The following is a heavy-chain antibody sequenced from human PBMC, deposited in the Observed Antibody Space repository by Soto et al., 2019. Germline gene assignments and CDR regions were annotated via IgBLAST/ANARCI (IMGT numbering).Heavy chain of an antibody. Sequence: LRLSCAASGFTFSSYAMSWVRQAPGRGLEWVSAISGSGGSTYYADSVKGRFTISRDNSKNTLSLQMNSLRAEDPAVYYCAKDRSIAMIGSVTYYFHYWGQGTLVTVSS. CDR1: GFTFSSYA. J-gene: IGHJ4*02. V-gene: IGHV3-23*01. CDR3: AKDRSIAMIGSVTYYFHY. D-gene: IGHD6-13*01. CDR2: ISGSGGST.